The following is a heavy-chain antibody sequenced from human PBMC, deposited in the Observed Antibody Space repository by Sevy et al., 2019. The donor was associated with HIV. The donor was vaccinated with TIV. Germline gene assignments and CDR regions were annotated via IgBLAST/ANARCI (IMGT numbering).Heavy chain of an antibody. J-gene: IGHJ6*02. Sequence: GGSLRLSCAASGFMFSSYSMNWVRQAPGKGLEWASSISSDSNYIYYADSVKGRFTISRDNAKNSLYLQMNSLRAEDTAVYYCAGPDATGGMDVWGQGSTVTVSS. CDR2: ISSDSNYI. V-gene: IGHV3-21*01. CDR3: AGPDATGGMDV. CDR1: GFMFSSYS.